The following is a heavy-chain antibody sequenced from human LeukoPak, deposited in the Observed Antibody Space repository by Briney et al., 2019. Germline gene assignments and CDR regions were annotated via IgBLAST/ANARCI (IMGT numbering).Heavy chain of an antibody. CDR2: ISSSSSYI. Sequence: PGGSLRLSCAASGFTFSSYSMNWVRQAPGKGLEWVSSISSSSSYIYYADSVKGRFTISRDNAKNSLYLQMNSLRAEDMAVYYCARDRRDYYDSSGYYRVVVLTGWGQGTLVTVSS. CDR3: ARDRRDYYDSSGYYRVVVLTG. J-gene: IGHJ4*02. CDR1: GFTFSSYS. D-gene: IGHD3-22*01. V-gene: IGHV3-21*01.